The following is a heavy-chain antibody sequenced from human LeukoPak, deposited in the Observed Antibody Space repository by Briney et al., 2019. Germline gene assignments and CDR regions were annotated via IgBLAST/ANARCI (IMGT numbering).Heavy chain of an antibody. Sequence: GGSLRLCSAASGFTFSSYSMNWVRQAPGKGLEWVSSISSSSSYIYYADSVKGRFTISRDNAKNSLYLQMNSLRAEDTAVYYCASAYDILTAYFDYWGQGTLVTVSS. J-gene: IGHJ4*02. D-gene: IGHD3-9*01. CDR1: GFTFSSYS. CDR2: ISSSSSYI. V-gene: IGHV3-21*01. CDR3: ASAYDILTAYFDY.